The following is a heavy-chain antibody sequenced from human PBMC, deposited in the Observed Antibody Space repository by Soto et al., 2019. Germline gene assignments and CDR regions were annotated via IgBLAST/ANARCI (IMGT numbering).Heavy chain of an antibody. J-gene: IGHJ6*03. Sequence: SETLSLTCAVYGGSFSGYYGSWIRQPPGKGLEWIGEINHSGSTNYNPSLKSRVTISVDTSKNQFSLKLSSVTAADTAVYYCARGGGGYCSGGSCYGPYYYYYYMDVWGKGTTVTVSS. CDR2: INHSGST. D-gene: IGHD2-15*01. V-gene: IGHV4-34*01. CDR3: ARGGGGYCSGGSCYGPYYYYYYMDV. CDR1: GGSFSGYY.